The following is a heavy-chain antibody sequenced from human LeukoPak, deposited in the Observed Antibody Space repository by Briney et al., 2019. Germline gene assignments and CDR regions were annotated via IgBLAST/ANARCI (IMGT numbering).Heavy chain of an antibody. CDR3: ASLSSSWYG. D-gene: IGHD6-13*01. Sequence: PSETLSLTCTVSGGSISSYYWSWIRQPPGKGLEWIGYIYYSGSTNYNPSLKSRVTISVDTSKNQFSLKLSSVTAADTAVYYCASLSSSWYGWGQGTLVTVSS. J-gene: IGHJ4*02. V-gene: IGHV4-59*01. CDR2: IYYSGST. CDR1: GGSISSYY.